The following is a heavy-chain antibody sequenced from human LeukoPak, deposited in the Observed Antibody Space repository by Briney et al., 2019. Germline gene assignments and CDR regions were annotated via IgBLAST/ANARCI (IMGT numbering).Heavy chain of an antibody. CDR2: IYYSGSP. D-gene: IGHD1-26*01. V-gene: IGHV4-59*01. CDR3: ARVRIGSYYFDY. Sequence: KASETLSLTCTVSGGSISSYYWSWIRQPPGKGLEWIGYIYYSGSPNYNPSLKSRVTISVDTSKNQFSLKLSSVTAADTAVYYCARVRIGSYYFDYWGQGTLVTVSS. J-gene: IGHJ4*02. CDR1: GGSISSYY.